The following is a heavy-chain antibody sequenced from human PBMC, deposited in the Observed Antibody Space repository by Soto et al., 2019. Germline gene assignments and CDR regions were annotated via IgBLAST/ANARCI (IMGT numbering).Heavy chain of an antibody. Sequence: QVQLVESGGGVVQPGRSLRLSCAASGFTVSAYTMHWVRQAPGKGLEWVAVISSDGNNKYYTDSVKGRFTISRDTSTNTLYLQMNSLRAEDTAVYYCARWDQPLFDYWGQGTLVTVSS. CDR3: ARWDQPLFDY. D-gene: IGHD1-26*01. CDR1: GFTVSAYT. V-gene: IGHV3-30-3*01. J-gene: IGHJ4*02. CDR2: ISSDGNNK.